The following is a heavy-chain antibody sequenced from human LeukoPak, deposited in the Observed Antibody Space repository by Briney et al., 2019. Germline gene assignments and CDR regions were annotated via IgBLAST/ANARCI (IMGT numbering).Heavy chain of an antibody. Sequence: SETLSLTCTVSGGSISSGDYYWSWIRQPPGTGLEWIGYIYYSGSTYYNPSLKSRVTISVDTSKNQFSLKLSSVTAADTAVYYCARGYEVVRGVIDYYYYGMDVWGKGTTVTVSS. CDR1: GGSISSGDYY. J-gene: IGHJ6*04. CDR2: IYYSGST. V-gene: IGHV4-30-4*01. D-gene: IGHD3-10*01. CDR3: ARGYEVVRGVIDYYYYGMDV.